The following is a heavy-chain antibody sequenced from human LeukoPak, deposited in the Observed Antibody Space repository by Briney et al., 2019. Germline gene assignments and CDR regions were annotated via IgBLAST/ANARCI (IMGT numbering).Heavy chain of an antibody. CDR3: AREVSRFDP. CDR2: INHSGGT. Sequence: SETLSLTCAVYGGSFSGYYWSWIRQPPGKGLEWIGEINHSGGTNYNPSLKSRVTISVDTSKNQFSLKLSSVTAADTAVYYCAREVSRFDPWGQGTLVTVSS. V-gene: IGHV4-34*01. D-gene: IGHD5/OR15-5a*01. CDR1: GGSFSGYY. J-gene: IGHJ5*02.